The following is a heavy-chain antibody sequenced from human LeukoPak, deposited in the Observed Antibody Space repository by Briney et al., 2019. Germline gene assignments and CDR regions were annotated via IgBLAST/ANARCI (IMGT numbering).Heavy chain of an antibody. D-gene: IGHD2/OR15-2a*01. Sequence: GGSLRLSCAASGFTFSSYKMIWVRQASGKGLEWVSYITTSGTTTYYADSLKGRFTISRDNAKNSLYLQMNSLRAEDTAVYYCARVLFHSLAVFDYWGQGTLVTVSS. V-gene: IGHV3-48*03. CDR2: ITTSGTTT. J-gene: IGHJ4*02. CDR1: GFTFSSYK. CDR3: ARVLFHSLAVFDY.